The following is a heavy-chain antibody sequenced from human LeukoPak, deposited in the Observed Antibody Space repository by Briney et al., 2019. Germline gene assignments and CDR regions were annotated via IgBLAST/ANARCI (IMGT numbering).Heavy chain of an antibody. CDR2: INPNSGDT. Sequence: ASVKVSCKASGFTFIGYYIHWVRQAPGQGLEWMGWINPNSGDTNYAQKFQGTNYAQKFQGRLTMTTDTSSSTAYIEMRSQRSDDTAVYYCARGGISPTNHPSFYYYYMDVWGKGTTVAVSS. CDR1: GFTFIGYY. V-gene: IGHV1-2*02. CDR3: ARGGISPTNHPSFYYYYMDV. J-gene: IGHJ6*03. D-gene: IGHD1-14*01.